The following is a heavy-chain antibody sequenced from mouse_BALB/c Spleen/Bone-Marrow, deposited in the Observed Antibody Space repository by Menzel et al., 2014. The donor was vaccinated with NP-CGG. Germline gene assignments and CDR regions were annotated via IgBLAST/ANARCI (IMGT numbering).Heavy chain of an antibody. CDR2: ISNGGGTT. Sequence: EVKLVESGGGLVQPGGSLKLSCAASGFTFSNYTMSWIRQTPEKRLEWVAYISNGGGTTYYPDTVKGRFTISRDNAKNTLYLQRSSLKSEDTAMYYCARRYDYGYGPFAYWGQGTLVTVSA. CDR1: GFTFSNYT. D-gene: IGHD1-2*01. J-gene: IGHJ3*01. V-gene: IGHV5-12-2*01. CDR3: ARRYDYGYGPFAY.